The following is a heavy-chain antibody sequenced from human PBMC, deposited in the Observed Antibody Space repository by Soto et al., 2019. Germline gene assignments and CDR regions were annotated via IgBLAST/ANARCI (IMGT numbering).Heavy chain of an antibody. CDR2: INAGNGNT. J-gene: IGHJ6*01. V-gene: IGHV1-3*01. CDR3: ARDVPYCDDYRLYYGMDV. Sequence: GASVKVSCKASGYTFIMYAMHWVRQAPGQRLEWMGWINAGNGNTKYSEKFQGRVTITRDTSASTAYMELSSLRSEDTAVYYCARDVPYCDDYRLYYGMDVWGQGTTGTFSS. D-gene: IGHD3-3*01. CDR1: GYTFIMYA.